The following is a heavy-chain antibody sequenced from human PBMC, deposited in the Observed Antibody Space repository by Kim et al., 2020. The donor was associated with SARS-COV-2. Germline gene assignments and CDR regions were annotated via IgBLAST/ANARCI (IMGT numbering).Heavy chain of an antibody. CDR3: ARNAVVRGVTLDY. Sequence: SVKVSCKASGGTFSSYAISWVRQAPGQGLEWMGGIIPIFGTANYAQKFQGRVTITADESTSTAYMELSSLRSEDTAVYYCARNAVVRGVTLDYWGQGTLVTVSS. J-gene: IGHJ4*02. CDR1: GGTFSSYA. D-gene: IGHD3-10*02. V-gene: IGHV1-69*13. CDR2: IIPIFGTA.